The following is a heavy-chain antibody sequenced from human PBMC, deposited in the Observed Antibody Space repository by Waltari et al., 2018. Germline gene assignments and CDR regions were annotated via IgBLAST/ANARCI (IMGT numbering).Heavy chain of an antibody. J-gene: IGHJ4*02. CDR1: GGSISSGGYY. D-gene: IGHD3-22*01. CDR3: ARVRADSSGYYYLDY. CDR2: IYYRGST. Sequence: QVQLQESGPGLVKPSQTLSLTCTVSGGSISSGGYYWSWIRQHPGKGLEWIGYIYYRGSTYYNPSLKSLVTISVDTSKNQFSLKLSSVTAADTAVYYCARVRADSSGYYYLDYWGQGTLVTVSS. V-gene: IGHV4-31*01.